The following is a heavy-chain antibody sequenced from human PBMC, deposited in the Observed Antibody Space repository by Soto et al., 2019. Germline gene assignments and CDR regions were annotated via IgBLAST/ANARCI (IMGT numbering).Heavy chain of an antibody. CDR2: VYYTGST. CDR3: ARRMYYFDGSGEYSYALDI. J-gene: IGHJ3*02. V-gene: IGHV4-61*01. CDR1: GASVSSGSFY. D-gene: IGHD3-22*01. Sequence: QVQLQESGPGLVKPSETLSLTCTVSGASVSSGSFYWNWIRQPPGKGLEWIGYVYYTGSTNYNPSLESPVTISLDTSKNQFSLRLSSVTAADTAVYYCARRMYYFDGSGEYSYALDIWGQGTMVTVSS.